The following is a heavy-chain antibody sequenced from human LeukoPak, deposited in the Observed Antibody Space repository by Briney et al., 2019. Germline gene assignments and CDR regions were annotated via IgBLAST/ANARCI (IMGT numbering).Heavy chain of an antibody. J-gene: IGHJ4*02. D-gene: IGHD3-22*01. Sequence: GGSLRLSCAASGFTFSGYSMTWVRQAPGKGLEWVSSISGSSTYIYSADSVKGRFTISRDNAKNSLYLQMNSLRAEDTAVYYCAKNWDNSGYYFVDYWGQGILVTVSS. V-gene: IGHV3-21*03. CDR1: GFTFSGYS. CDR2: ISGSSTYI. CDR3: AKNWDNSGYYFVDY.